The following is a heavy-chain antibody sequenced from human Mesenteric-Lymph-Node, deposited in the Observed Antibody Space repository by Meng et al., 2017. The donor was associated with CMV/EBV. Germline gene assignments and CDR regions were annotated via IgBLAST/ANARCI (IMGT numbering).Heavy chain of an antibody. CDR1: EYTFSGYY. J-gene: IGHJ4*02. D-gene: IGHD6-13*01. CDR2: IDPNTGGT. CDR3: ASIAADNY. V-gene: IGHV1-2*02. Sequence: SVTLSCKTSEYTFSGYYIHWVRQAPGQGLEWMGWIDPNTGGTKYAQKFQGRVTMTRFTSITTAYMELTRLRSDDTAVYFCASIAADNYWGQGTLVTVSS.